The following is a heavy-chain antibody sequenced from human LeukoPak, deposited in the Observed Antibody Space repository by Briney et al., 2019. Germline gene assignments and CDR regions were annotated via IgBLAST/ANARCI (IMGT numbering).Heavy chain of an antibody. Sequence: SETLSLTCTVSGGSISSSSYYWGWIRQPPGKGLEWIGSIYYSGSTYYNPSLKSRVTISVDTSKNQFSLKPSSVTAADTAVYYCASYSGYSYGRRLDYWGQGTLVTVSS. D-gene: IGHD5-18*01. CDR3: ASYSGYSYGRRLDY. CDR1: GGSISSSSYY. J-gene: IGHJ4*02. CDR2: IYYSGST. V-gene: IGHV4-39*07.